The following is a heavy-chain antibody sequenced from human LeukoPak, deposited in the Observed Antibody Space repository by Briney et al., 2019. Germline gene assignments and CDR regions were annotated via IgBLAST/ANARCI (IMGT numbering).Heavy chain of an antibody. V-gene: IGHV3-7*03. CDR2: IKQDGSEK. Sequence: GGSLRLSYAASRFTFSSYWMSWVRQAPGKGLEWVANIKQDGSEKYYVESVKGRFTISRDNAKDSLYLQMNSLRAEDTAVYYCARDPYYYDSSGYSPWGQGTLVTVSS. CDR3: ARDPYYYDSSGYSP. CDR1: RFTFSSYW. J-gene: IGHJ4*02. D-gene: IGHD3-22*01.